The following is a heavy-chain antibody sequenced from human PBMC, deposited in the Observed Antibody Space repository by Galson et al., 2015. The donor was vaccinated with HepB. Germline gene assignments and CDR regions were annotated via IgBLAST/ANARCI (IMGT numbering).Heavy chain of an antibody. CDR3: ARWRWRMGNFAFDL. J-gene: IGHJ3*01. CDR1: GFTFSNYD. CDR2: IKQDESEK. Sequence: SLRLSCAASGFTFSNYDMSWVRQAPGKGLEWVANIKQDESEKDFVDSVKGRFTISRDNSNNSQFLQMNSLRVEDTAVYYCARWRWRMGNFAFDLWGQGTMVTVSS. V-gene: IGHV3-7*01. D-gene: IGHD1-7*01.